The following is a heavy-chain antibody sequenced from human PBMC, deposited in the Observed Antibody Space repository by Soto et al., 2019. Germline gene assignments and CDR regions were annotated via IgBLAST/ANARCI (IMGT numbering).Heavy chain of an antibody. CDR1: GYNFNTYG. CDR2: ISVNSGTT. J-gene: IGHJ4*02. Sequence: GASVKVSCKASGYNFNTYGITWVRQAPGQGLEWMGWISVNSGTTNYAQKIQGRVTMTTDTSSSTAFMELRSLRSDDTAVYYCARNDTSGHYSDYWGQGTLVTVSS. D-gene: IGHD3-22*01. V-gene: IGHV1-18*01. CDR3: ARNDTSGHYSDY.